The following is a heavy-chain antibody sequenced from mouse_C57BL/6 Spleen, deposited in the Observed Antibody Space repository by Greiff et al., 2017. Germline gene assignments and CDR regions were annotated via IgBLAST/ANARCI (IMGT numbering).Heavy chain of an antibody. CDR2: IWGVGST. CDR1: GFSLTSYG. V-gene: IGHV2-6*01. Sequence: VKVEESGPGLVAPSQSLSITCTVSGFSLTSYGVDWVRQSPGKGLEWLGVIWGVGSTNYNSALKSRLSISKDNSKSQVFLKMNSLQTDDTDMYYCASSIGEAMDDWGQGTSVTVSS. D-gene: IGHD2-14*01. J-gene: IGHJ4*01. CDR3: ASSIGEAMDD.